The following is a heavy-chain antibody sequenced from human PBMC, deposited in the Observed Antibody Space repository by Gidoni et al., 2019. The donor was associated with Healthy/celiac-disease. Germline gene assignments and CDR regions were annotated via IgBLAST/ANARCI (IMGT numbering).Heavy chain of an antibody. V-gene: IGHV4-34*01. CDR1: GGSFSGYY. CDR3: ARGGRYRYCSGGSCYLDY. D-gene: IGHD2-15*01. J-gene: IGHJ4*02. CDR2: INHSGST. Sequence: KPSETLSLTCAVYGGSFSGYYWSWIRPPPGKGLEWIGEINHSGSTNYNPSLKSRVTISVDTSKNQFSLKLSSVTAADTAVYYCARGGRYRYCSGGSCYLDYWGQGTLVTVSS.